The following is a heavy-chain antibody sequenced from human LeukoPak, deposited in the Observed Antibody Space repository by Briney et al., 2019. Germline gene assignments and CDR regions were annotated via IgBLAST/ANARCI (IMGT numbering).Heavy chain of an antibody. CDR3: ARSRAVAGSWFDP. CDR2: IYYSGST. Sequence: SETLSLTCTVSGGSISSYYRSWIRQPPGKGLEWIGYIYYSGSTNYNPSLKSRVTISVDTSKNQFSLKLSSVTAADTAVYYCARSRAVAGSWFDPWGQGTLVTVSS. CDR1: GGSISSYY. D-gene: IGHD6-19*01. V-gene: IGHV4-59*01. J-gene: IGHJ5*02.